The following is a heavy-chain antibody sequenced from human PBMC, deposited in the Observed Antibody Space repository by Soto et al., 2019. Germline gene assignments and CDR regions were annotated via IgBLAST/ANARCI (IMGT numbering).Heavy chain of an antibody. CDR2: IYWNDEK. V-gene: IGHV2-5*01. CDR3: AHRPSSSSLFDY. CDR1: GFSLSTSGMG. J-gene: IGHJ4*02. Sequence: SGPTLVNPTQTLTLTCTFSGFSLSTSGMGVGWIRQPPGKAMEWLAIIYWNDEKRYSPSLKSRLTITKDTSKNQVVLTMTNMDPVDTATYYCAHRPSSSSLFDYWGQGALVTVSS. D-gene: IGHD6-13*01.